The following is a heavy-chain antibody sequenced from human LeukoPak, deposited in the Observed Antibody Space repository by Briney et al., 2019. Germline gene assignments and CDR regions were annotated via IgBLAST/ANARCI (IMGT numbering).Heavy chain of an antibody. D-gene: IGHD5-18*01. CDR2: ISSDGSKI. CDR3: ARDPGKERGYSYGSDY. V-gene: IGHV3-30*04. CDR1: GFIFSNYA. J-gene: IGHJ4*02. Sequence: GGSLRLSCAASGFIFSNYAMHWVRQAPGKGLEWVALISSDGSKIYYADSVKGRFTISRDNDKNSMYLQMNSLRAEDTAVYYCARDPGKERGYSYGSDYWGQGTLVTVSS.